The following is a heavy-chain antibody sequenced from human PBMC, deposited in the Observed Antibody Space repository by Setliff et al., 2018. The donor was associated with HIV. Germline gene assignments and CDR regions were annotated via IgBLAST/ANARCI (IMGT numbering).Heavy chain of an antibody. CDR1: GFSLSTSGVA. V-gene: IGHV2-5*02. Sequence: SGPTLVNPTQTLTLTCTFSGFSLSTSGVAVAWIRQPPGKALEWLALIYWGDDKHYSLSLKSRLTITKDTSKNQVVLTMTTMDPVDTATYYCAHQELGYCSGGSCPPPHAFGIWGQGTMVTVSS. D-gene: IGHD2-15*01. CDR2: IYWGDDK. J-gene: IGHJ3*02. CDR3: AHQELGYCSGGSCPPPHAFGI.